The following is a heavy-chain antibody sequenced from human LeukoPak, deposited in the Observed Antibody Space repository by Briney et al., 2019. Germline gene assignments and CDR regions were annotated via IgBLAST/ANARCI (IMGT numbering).Heavy chain of an antibody. CDR1: GFTFSRYS. CDR2: ISSNSSCI. CDR3: ARDPPLGYCSSSSCPHLDY. Sequence: GGSLRLSCAASGFTFSRYSMNWVRQAPGKGLEWVSSISSNSSCIYYADSVKGRFTISRDNAKNSLYLQMNSLRAEDTAVYYCARDPPLGYCSSSSCPHLDYWGQGTLVTVSS. D-gene: IGHD2-2*01. V-gene: IGHV3-21*01. J-gene: IGHJ4*02.